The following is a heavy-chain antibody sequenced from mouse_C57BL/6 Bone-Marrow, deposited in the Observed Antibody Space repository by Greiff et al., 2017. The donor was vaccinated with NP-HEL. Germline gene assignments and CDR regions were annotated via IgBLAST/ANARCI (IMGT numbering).Heavy chain of an antibody. D-gene: IGHD2-5*01. Sequence: EVQLQQSGPELVKPGASVKISCKASGYTFTDYYMNWVKQSHGKSLEWIGDINPNNGGTSYNQKFKGKATLTVDKSSSTAYMELRSLTSEDSAVYYCAKEYYSNYSYYFDYWGQGTTLTVSS. CDR3: AKEYYSNYSYYFDY. CDR2: INPNNGGT. CDR1: GYTFTDYY. J-gene: IGHJ2*01. V-gene: IGHV1-26*01.